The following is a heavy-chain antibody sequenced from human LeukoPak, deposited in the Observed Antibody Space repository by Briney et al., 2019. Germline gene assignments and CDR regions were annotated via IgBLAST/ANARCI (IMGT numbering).Heavy chain of an antibody. Sequence: GGSLRLSCAASGFSFSSYAMSWVRQAPGEGLEGVSAISGSGCSTYNTDSEKGRCSFSIANSKKTPYLQKNSLRAQDPEVYNCAKDPPPADYLFPEKYRSVSYYDYWGQGTLVTVSS. J-gene: IGHJ4*02. CDR3: AKDPPPADYLFPEKYRSVSYYDY. CDR2: ISGSGCST. D-gene: IGHD3-10*01. V-gene: IGHV3-23*01. CDR1: GFSFSSYA.